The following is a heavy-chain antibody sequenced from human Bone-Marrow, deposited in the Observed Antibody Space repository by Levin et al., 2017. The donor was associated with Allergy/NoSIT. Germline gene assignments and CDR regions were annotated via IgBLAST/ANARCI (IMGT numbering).Heavy chain of an antibody. CDR3: ARGCGSSSWYCGG. D-gene: IGHD6-13*01. J-gene: IGHJ4*02. CDR2: IQQDGSEK. Sequence: GGSLRLSCAASGFTFSSYWMSWVRQAPGKGLEWVANIQQDGSEKYYVDSVKGRFTISRDNAKNSLYLQMNSLRAEDTAVYYCARGCGSSSWYCGGWGQGTLVTVSS. V-gene: IGHV3-7*01. CDR1: GFTFSSYW.